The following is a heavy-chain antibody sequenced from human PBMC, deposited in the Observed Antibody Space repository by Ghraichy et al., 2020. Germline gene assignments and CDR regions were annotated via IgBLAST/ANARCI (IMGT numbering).Heavy chain of an antibody. D-gene: IGHD5-24*01. V-gene: IGHV3-53*01. Sequence: GESLNISCAASGFTVSSNYMSWVRQAPGKGLEWVSVIYSGGSTYYADSVKGRFTISRDNSKNTLYLQMNSLRAEDTAVYYCARDWGKDGYNYGPMDVWGKGTTVTVSS. CDR1: GFTVSSNY. CDR2: IYSGGST. CDR3: ARDWGKDGYNYGPMDV. J-gene: IGHJ6*03.